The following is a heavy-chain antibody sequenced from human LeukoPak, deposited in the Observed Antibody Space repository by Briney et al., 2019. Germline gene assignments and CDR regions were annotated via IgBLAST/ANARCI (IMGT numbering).Heavy chain of an antibody. Sequence: GGSLRLSCAASGFTFSRDGMHWVRQAPGKGLEWVAVIWYDGSKKYYADSVKGRFTISRDNSKNTLYLQLNSLRAEDTAVYYCARLSGSFLDYWGQGTLVTVSS. V-gene: IGHV3-33*01. CDR1: GFTFSRDG. CDR2: IWYDGSKK. CDR3: ARLSGSFLDY. D-gene: IGHD1-26*01. J-gene: IGHJ4*02.